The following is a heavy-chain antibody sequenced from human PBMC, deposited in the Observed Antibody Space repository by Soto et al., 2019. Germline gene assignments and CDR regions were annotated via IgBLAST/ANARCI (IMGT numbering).Heavy chain of an antibody. V-gene: IGHV4-34*01. CDR2: INHSGST. J-gene: IGHJ4*02. CDR3: ARGPLFDY. Sequence: QVQLQQWGAGLLKPSETLSLTCAGYGGSFSGYYWSWIRQPPGKGLEWIGEINHSGSTNYNPSLKSRVTISVDTSKNQFSLKLSSVTAADTAVYYCARGPLFDYWGQGTLVTVSS. CDR1: GGSFSGYY.